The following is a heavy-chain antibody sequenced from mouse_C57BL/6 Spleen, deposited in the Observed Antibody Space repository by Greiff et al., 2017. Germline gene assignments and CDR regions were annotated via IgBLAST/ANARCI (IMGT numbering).Heavy chain of an antibody. V-gene: IGHV3-6*01. J-gene: IGHJ2*01. CDR3: AREYYYGSSYYFDY. CDR2: ISYDGSN. Sequence: EVQVVESGPGLVKPSQSLSLTCSVTGYSITSGYYWNWIRQFPGNKLEWMGYISYDGSNNYNPSLKNRISITRDTSKNQFFLKLNSVTTEDTATYYCAREYYYGSSYYFDYWGQGTTLTVSS. D-gene: IGHD1-1*01. CDR1: GYSITSGYY.